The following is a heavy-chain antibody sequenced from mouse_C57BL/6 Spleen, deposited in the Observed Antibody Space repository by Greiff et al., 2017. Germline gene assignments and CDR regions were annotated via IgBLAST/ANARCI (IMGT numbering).Heavy chain of an antibody. J-gene: IGHJ4*01. Sequence: VQLQQSGAELVRPGTSVKVSCKASGYAFTTYLIEWVKQRPGQGLEWIGVINPGSGGTNYNEKFKGKATLTADKSSSTAYMQLSSLTSEDYAVYFCARWGDGSEKPRGPYALDYWGQGTSVTVSS. CDR3: ARWGDGSEKPRGPYALDY. V-gene: IGHV1-54*01. CDR1: GYAFTTYL. D-gene: IGHD1-1*01. CDR2: INPGSGGT.